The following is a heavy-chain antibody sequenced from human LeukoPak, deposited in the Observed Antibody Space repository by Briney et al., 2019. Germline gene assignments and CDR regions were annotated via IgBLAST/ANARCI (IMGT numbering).Heavy chain of an antibody. CDR2: FDPEDGET. J-gene: IGHJ4*02. V-gene: IGHV1-24*01. Sequence: VASVKVSCKVSGYTLTELSMHWVRQAPGKGLEWMGGFDPEDGETIYAQKFQGRVTMTEDTSTDTAYMELSSLRSEDTAVYYCATGSRFLEWLTLTGRTTYYFDYWGPGTLVTVSS. CDR1: GYTLTELS. D-gene: IGHD3-3*01. CDR3: ATGSRFLEWLTLTGRTTYYFDY.